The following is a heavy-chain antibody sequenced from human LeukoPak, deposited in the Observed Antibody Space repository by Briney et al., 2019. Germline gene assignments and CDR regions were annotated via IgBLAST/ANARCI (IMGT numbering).Heavy chain of an antibody. CDR1: GYTFTSYG. J-gene: IGHJ5*02. Sequence: ASVKVSCKASGYTFTSYGISWVRQAPGQGLEWMGWISAYNGNTNYAQKLQGRVTMTTDTSTSTAYMELRSLRSDDTAVYYCARDSREVLLWFGEFSPWGQGTLVTVSS. CDR3: ARDSREVLLWFGEFSP. V-gene: IGHV1-18*01. CDR2: ISAYNGNT. D-gene: IGHD3-10*01.